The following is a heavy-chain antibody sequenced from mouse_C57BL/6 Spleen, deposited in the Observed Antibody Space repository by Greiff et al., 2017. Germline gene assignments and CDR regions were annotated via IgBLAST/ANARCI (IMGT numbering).Heavy chain of an antibody. CDR1: GHTFTSYW. CDR2: IDPSDSYT. D-gene: IGHD1-1*01. CDR3: AREGFTTVVDY. J-gene: IGHJ2*01. V-gene: IGHV1-69*01. Sequence: QVQLQQPGAELVMPGASVKLSCKASGHTFTSYWMHWVKQRPGQGLEWIGEIDPSDSYTNYNQKFKGKSTLTVDKSSSTAYMQLSSLTSEDSAVYYCAREGFTTVVDYWGQGTTLTVSS.